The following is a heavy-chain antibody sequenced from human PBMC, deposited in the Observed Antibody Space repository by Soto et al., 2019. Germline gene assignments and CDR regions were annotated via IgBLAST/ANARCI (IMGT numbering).Heavy chain of an antibody. V-gene: IGHV3-64*01. D-gene: IGHD6-6*01. CDR1: GFTLSGYA. CDR2: ISSNGVGT. CDR3: ARRARPDFYYRDG. J-gene: IGHJ6*03. Sequence: EVQLAESGGGLAQPGGSLRLSCAASGFTLSGYAMDWVRQAPGKGREYVSGISSNGVGTYYANSVQGRFTISRDNSKNTVYLQMGSLRPEDMAVYYCARRARPDFYYRDGWGKGTTVTVS.